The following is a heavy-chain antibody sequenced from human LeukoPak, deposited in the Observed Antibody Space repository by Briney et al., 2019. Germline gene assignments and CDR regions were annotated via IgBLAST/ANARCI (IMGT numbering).Heavy chain of an antibody. V-gene: IGHV1-46*01. D-gene: IGHD3-10*01. Sequence: ASVKVSCKASGYTFTSYYMHWVRQAPGQGLEWMGIINPSGGSTSYAQKFQGRVTMTRDMSTSIVYMELSSLRSEDTAVYYCARDSPPDYYGSGRKRDDAFDIWGQGTMVTVSS. CDR3: ARDSPPDYYGSGRKRDDAFDI. CDR1: GYTFTSYY. J-gene: IGHJ3*02. CDR2: INPSGGST.